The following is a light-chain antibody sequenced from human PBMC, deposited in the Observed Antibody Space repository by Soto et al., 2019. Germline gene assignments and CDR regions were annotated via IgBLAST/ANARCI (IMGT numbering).Light chain of an antibody. CDR1: SGSIASNY. CDR3: QSYDATNPV. CDR2: EDN. J-gene: IGLJ3*02. V-gene: IGLV6-57*01. Sequence: NFMLTQPHSVSESPGKTVIISCTRSSGSIASNYVQWYQQRPGSSPTTVIYEDNQRPSGVPDRFSGSIDSSANSASLPISGLKTEDEADYFCQSYDATNPVFGGGTQLTV.